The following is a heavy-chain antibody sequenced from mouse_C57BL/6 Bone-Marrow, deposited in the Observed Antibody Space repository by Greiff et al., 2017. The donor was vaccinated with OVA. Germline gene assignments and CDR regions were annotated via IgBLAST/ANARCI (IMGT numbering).Heavy chain of an antibody. CDR2: INYDGSST. CDR1: GFTFSDYY. CDR3: ARGPTVVAPGAMDY. D-gene: IGHD1-1*01. Sequence: EVKLVESEGGLVQPGSSMKLSCTASGFTFSDYYMAWVRQVPEKGLEWVANINYDGSSTYYLDSLKSRFIISRDNAKNILYLQMSSLKSEDTATYYCARGPTVVAPGAMDYWGQGTSVTVSS. V-gene: IGHV5-16*01. J-gene: IGHJ4*01.